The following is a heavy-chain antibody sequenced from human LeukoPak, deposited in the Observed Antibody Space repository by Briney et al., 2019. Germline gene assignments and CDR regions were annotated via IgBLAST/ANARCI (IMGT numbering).Heavy chain of an antibody. CDR1: GYTFTSYG. D-gene: IGHD3-10*01. CDR3: ARVPMVRGVIELVY. J-gene: IGHJ4*02. CDR2: ISAYNGNT. Sequence: ASVKVSCKASGYTFTSYGISWVRQAPGQGLEGMGWISAYNGNTNYAQKLQGRVTMTTDTSTSTAYMELRSLRSDDTAVYYCARVPMVRGVIELVYWGQGTLVTDSS. V-gene: IGHV1-18*01.